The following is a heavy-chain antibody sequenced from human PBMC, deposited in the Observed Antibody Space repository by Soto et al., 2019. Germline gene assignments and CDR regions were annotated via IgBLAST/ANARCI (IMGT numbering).Heavy chain of an antibody. CDR2: INNDGSST. D-gene: IGHD6-13*01. V-gene: IGHV3-74*01. CDR3: ARVDRSSSWYVDY. Sequence: EVQLVESGGDLVQPGGSLRLSCAASGFTLSTYWMHWVRQAPGKGLVWVSRINNDGSSTSYGDSVKGRFTISRDTAKNTRYLQMNGLRVEDTAVYYCARVDRSSSWYVDYWGRGTLVTVSS. J-gene: IGHJ4*02. CDR1: GFTLSTYW.